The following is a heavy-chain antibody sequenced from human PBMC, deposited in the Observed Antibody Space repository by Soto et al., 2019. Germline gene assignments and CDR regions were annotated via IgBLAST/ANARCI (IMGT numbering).Heavy chain of an antibody. CDR3: ARHPDSSGYSQRYWYFDL. Sequence: SVKVSCKASGGTFSSYAISWVRQAPGQGLEWMGGIIPIFGTANYAQKFQGRVTITADESTSTAYMELSSLRSEDTAVYYCARHPDSSGYSQRYWYFDLWGRGTLVSVS. J-gene: IGHJ2*01. CDR1: GGTFSSYA. D-gene: IGHD3-22*01. V-gene: IGHV1-69*13. CDR2: IIPIFGTA.